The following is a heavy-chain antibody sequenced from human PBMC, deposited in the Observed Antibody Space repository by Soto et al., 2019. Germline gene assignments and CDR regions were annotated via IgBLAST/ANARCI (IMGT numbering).Heavy chain of an antibody. V-gene: IGHV1-18*01. J-gene: IGHJ4*02. Sequence: QVQLVQSGAEVKKPGASVKVSCKASGYTFSNDAITWVRQAPGQGLEWMGWVSAYNGNTNYAQKFKGRVTMTTDTSTSTAYMEIRSLRYDDTAVYFCARASRYYVKYVMYWGQGTLVTVSS. CDR1: GYTFSNDA. D-gene: IGHD3-3*01. CDR3: ARASRYYVKYVMY. CDR2: VSAYNGNT.